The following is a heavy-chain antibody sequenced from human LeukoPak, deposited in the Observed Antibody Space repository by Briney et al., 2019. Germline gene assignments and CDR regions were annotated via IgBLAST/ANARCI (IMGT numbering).Heavy chain of an antibody. Sequence: PSETLSLTCTVSGGSITSGGYYWSWIRQYPGKGLEWIVYIYYDGTTYYNPSLKSRVTISVDTSESQFSLKLSSVTAADTAVYYCARVLVTPKYYFDYWGQGTLVTVSS. D-gene: IGHD2-15*01. CDR3: ARVLVTPKYYFDY. J-gene: IGHJ4*02. CDR2: IYYDGTT. V-gene: IGHV4-31*03. CDR1: GGSITSGGYY.